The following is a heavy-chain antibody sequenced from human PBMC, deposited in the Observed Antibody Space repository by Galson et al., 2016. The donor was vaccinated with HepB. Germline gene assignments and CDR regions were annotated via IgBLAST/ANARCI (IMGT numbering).Heavy chain of an antibody. CDR3: AKVDSRTRYYWYGMDV. V-gene: IGHV3-23*01. CDR1: GFSFRSSA. J-gene: IGHJ6*02. Sequence: SMILSCAGSGFSFRSSALTGVRQAPGTPLESFSGISASGDETYYAASVKGRFAISRDNAKKTLWLQMNSLRAEDTAVYYCAKVDSRTRYYWYGMDVWGQGTTVTVSS. CDR2: ISASGDET. D-gene: IGHD2-8*01.